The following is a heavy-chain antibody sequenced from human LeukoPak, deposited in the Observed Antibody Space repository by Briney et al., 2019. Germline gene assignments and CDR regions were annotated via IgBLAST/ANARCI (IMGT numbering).Heavy chain of an antibody. D-gene: IGHD2-21*02. CDR3: AREHGTGVVTVVFSDY. V-gene: IGHV1-18*01. CDR1: GYTFTSYG. J-gene: IGHJ4*02. Sequence: GASVKVSCKASGYTFTSYGISWVRQAPGQGVEWMGWISAYNGNTNYAQKLQGRVTMTTDTSTSTAYMELRSLRSGDTAVYYCAREHGTGVVTVVFSDYWGQGTLVTVSS. CDR2: ISAYNGNT.